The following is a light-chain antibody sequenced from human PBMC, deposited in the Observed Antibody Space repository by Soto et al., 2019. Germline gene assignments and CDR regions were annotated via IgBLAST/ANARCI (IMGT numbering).Light chain of an antibody. CDR2: GAS. CDR1: QSVSSSY. CDR3: QQYGSSRT. V-gene: IGKV3-20*01. J-gene: IGKJ1*01. Sequence: EIVLTQSPGTLSLSPGERATLSCRASQSVSSSYFAWYQQKPGQAPRLLIYGASSRATGIPDRFSSSGSGTDFTLTISRLEPEDFAVYYCQQYGSSRTFGQGTKVEIK.